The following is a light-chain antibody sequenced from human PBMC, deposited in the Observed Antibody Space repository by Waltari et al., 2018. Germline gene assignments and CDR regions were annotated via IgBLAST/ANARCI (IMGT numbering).Light chain of an antibody. CDR3: CSYAGIWV. CDR1: GSACGHFNS. CDR2: DVT. V-gene: IGLV2-11*01. Sequence: QSALTQPRSLSGSPGQSFTISCAGTGSACGHFNSVSWYQQPPGKAPELVIFDVTKRPSGVPDRFSGSKSGTSASLTVAGLQAEDEADYYCCSYAGIWVFGGGTKLTVL. J-gene: IGLJ3*02.